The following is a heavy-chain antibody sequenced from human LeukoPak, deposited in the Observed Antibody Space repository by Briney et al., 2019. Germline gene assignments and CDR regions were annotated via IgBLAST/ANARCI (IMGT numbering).Heavy chain of an antibody. D-gene: IGHD3-10*01. Sequence: GASVKVSCKASGYTFTSYYMHWVRQAPGQGLEWMGIINPSGGSTSYAQKFQGRVTMTRDTSTSTVYMELSSLRSEDTAVYYCARVITMVRGVMTQDNWFDPWGQGTLVTVSS. CDR1: GYTFTSYY. CDR2: INPSGGST. CDR3: ARVITMVRGVMTQDNWFDP. J-gene: IGHJ5*02. V-gene: IGHV1-46*01.